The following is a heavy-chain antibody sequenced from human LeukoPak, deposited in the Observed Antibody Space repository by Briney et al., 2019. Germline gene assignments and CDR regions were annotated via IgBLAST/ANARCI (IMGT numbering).Heavy chain of an antibody. CDR2: MNPNSGNT. CDR1: GYTFTSYD. CDR3: ARAGMDSSSWYPTYYYYYYYMDV. V-gene: IGHV1-8*03. J-gene: IGHJ6*03. D-gene: IGHD6-13*01. Sequence: ASVKVSCKASGYTFTSYDINWVRQATGQGLEWMGWMNPNSGNTGYAQKFQGRVTITRNTSISTAYMELSSLRSEDTAVYYCARAGMDSSSWYPTYYYYYYYMDVWGKGTTVTVSS.